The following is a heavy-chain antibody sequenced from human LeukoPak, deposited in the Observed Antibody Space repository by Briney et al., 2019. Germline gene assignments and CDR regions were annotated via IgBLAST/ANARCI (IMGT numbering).Heavy chain of an antibody. Sequence: GGSLRLSCVASGFTLSNYVMSWVRQAPGKGLEWVSGVSGGGFDTYYTDSVKGRFTISRDNAKNSLYLQMNSLRAEDTAVYYCARDRWTVAGRGAPDYWGQGTLVTVSS. CDR1: GFTLSNYV. CDR3: ARDRWTVAGRGAPDY. D-gene: IGHD6-19*01. V-gene: IGHV3-23*01. J-gene: IGHJ4*02. CDR2: VSGGGFDT.